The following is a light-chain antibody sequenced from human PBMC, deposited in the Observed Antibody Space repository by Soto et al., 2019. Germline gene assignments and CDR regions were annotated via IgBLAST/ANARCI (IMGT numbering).Light chain of an antibody. V-gene: IGKV3-20*01. CDR2: GAS. CDR1: QSVSRSD. CDR3: QQYGSSPLT. J-gene: IGKJ4*01. Sequence: EIVLTQSPGTLSLSPGERATLSCRASQSVSRSDLAWYQQKPGQAPRLLIYGASSRATGIPDRFSGSGSGTVFTLTISRLEPDDFAVYYCQQYGSSPLTFGGGTKVEIK.